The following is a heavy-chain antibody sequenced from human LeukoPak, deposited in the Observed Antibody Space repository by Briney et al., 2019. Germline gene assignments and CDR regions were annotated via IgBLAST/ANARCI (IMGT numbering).Heavy chain of an antibody. CDR1: GFTFSAYY. D-gene: IGHD6-13*01. CDR3: ARQAGYTCRWSEY. CDR2: ISSSGSTI. Sequence: GGSLRLSCAASGFTFSAYYMSWIRQAPGKGLEWVSYISSSGSTISYADSVKGRFTISRDNTKNSLYLQMNSLRAEDTALYYCARQAGYTCRWSEYWGQGTLVTVSS. J-gene: IGHJ4*02. V-gene: IGHV3-11*04.